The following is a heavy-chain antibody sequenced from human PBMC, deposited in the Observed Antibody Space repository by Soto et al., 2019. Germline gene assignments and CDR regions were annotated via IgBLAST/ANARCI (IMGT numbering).Heavy chain of an antibody. V-gene: IGHV4-30-2*01. J-gene: IGHJ6*02. D-gene: IGHD2-21*02. Sequence: QLQLQESGSGLLKPSQTLSLTCAVSGGSISSGGYSWTWIRQPPGKGLEWIGYIYPSGSACSNPQLQSRGTMSVDRGKHQFSLELSSVTAADTAVYYCARARFGDCGYGMDVWGQGTTVTVSS. CDR3: ARARFGDCGYGMDV. CDR1: GGSISSGGYS. CDR2: IYPSGSA.